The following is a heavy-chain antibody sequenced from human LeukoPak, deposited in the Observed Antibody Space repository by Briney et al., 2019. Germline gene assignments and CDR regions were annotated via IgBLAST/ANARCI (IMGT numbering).Heavy chain of an antibody. CDR2: IRWNSGSI. D-gene: IGHD3-16*02. Sequence: GGSLRLSCAASGFTFDDYAMHWVRQAQGKGLEWVSGIRWNSGSIGYADSVKGRFTISRDNAKNSLYLQMNSLRAEDTALYYCAKDMRTMITFGGAIVIPQLAIDYWGQGTLVTVSS. J-gene: IGHJ4*02. CDR3: AKDMRTMITFGGAIVIPQLAIDY. CDR1: GFTFDDYA. V-gene: IGHV3-9*01.